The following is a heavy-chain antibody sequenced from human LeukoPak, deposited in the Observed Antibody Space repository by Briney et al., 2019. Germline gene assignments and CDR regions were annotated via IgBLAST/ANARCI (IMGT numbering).Heavy chain of an antibody. D-gene: IGHD3-3*01. CDR1: GGSISSSSYY. J-gene: IGHJ4*02. V-gene: IGHV4-39*07. CDR3: ARGPGYYDFWTSFDY. Sequence: RSETLSLTCTVSGGSISSSSYYWGWIRQPPGKGLEWIGSIYYSGSTYYNPSLKSRVTISVDTSKNQFSLKLSSVTAADTAVYYCARGPGYYDFWTSFDYWGQGTLVTVSS. CDR2: IYYSGST.